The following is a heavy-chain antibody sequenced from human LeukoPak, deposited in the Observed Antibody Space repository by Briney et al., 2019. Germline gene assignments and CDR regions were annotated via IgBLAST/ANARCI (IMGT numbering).Heavy chain of an antibody. CDR2: IYYRGSA. D-gene: IGHD3-22*01. V-gene: IGHV4-61*05. Sequence: SSETLSLTCTVSGGSISTSGYYWSWIRQPPGKGLEWLGYIYYRGSANYNPSLKSRVTISIDTSKNQFSLKLTSVTAADTAVYYCAINPDSSGGGSDWYFDLWGRGTLVTVSS. CDR1: GGSISTSGYY. CDR3: AINPDSSGGGSDWYFDL. J-gene: IGHJ2*01.